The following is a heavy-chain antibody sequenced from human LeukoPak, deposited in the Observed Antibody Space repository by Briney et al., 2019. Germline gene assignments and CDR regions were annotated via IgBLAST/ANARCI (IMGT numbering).Heavy chain of an antibody. J-gene: IGHJ4*02. Sequence: GGSLTLSCAASEFTFTTYGMHWVRQAPGKGLEWVAFIYYDGSNIYYADYVKGRFTIPRDISKNTLYLQMDSLRAEDTAIYYCARDWKTNSFDYWGQGTLVTVSS. V-gene: IGHV3-33*01. CDR3: ARDWKTNSFDY. D-gene: IGHD1-1*01. CDR2: IYYDGSNI. CDR1: EFTFTTYG.